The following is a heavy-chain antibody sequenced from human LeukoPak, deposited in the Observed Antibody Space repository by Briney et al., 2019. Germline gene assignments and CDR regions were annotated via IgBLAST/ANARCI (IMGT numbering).Heavy chain of an antibody. J-gene: IGHJ6*03. CDR1: GYTFTSYG. V-gene: IGHV1-8*03. CDR3: ARGRRRGYDYVWGSYRYGLYYYYYYMDV. Sequence: ASVKVSCKASGYTFTSYGTNWVRQATGQGLEWMGWMNPNSGNTGYAQKFQGRVTITRNTSISTAYMELSSLRSEDTAVYYCARGRRRGYDYVWGSYRYGLYYYYYYMDVWGKGTTVTVSS. CDR2: MNPNSGNT. D-gene: IGHD3-16*02.